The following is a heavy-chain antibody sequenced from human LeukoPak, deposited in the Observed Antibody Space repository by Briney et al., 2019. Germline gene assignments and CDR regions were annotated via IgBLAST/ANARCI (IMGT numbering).Heavy chain of an antibody. CDR1: GYTFTSYV. CDR2: MNPNSGNT. Sequence: ASVKVSCKASGYTFTSYVINSVRQATGQGLEWMGWMNPNSGNTGYAQKFQGRVTMTRNTSISTAYMELSSLRSEDTAVYYCARGWGDIVVVPAPFDPWGQGTLVTVSS. V-gene: IGHV1-8*01. CDR3: ARGWGDIVVVPAPFDP. D-gene: IGHD2-2*01. J-gene: IGHJ5*02.